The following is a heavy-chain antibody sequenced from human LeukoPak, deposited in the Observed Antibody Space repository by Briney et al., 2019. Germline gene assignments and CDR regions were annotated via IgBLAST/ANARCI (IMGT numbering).Heavy chain of an antibody. CDR1: GYTLTGYY. Sequence: ASVTVSCKASGYTLTGYYMHWVQQAPGQGLEWMGWINPNSGGTNYAQKFQGRVTMTRDTSISTAYMELSRLRSDDTAVYYCAKRQYCSGGSCYSPKFLYFYYGMDVWGQGTTVTVSS. CDR3: AKRQYCSGGSCYSPKFLYFYYGMDV. J-gene: IGHJ6*02. V-gene: IGHV1-2*02. CDR2: INPNSGGT. D-gene: IGHD2-15*01.